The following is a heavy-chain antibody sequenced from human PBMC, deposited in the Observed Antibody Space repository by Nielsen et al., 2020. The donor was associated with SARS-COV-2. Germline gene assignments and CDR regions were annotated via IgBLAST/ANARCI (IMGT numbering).Heavy chain of an antibody. CDR3: ATALTKVAGTPIDY. CDR1: GFTFSSYS. Sequence: GGSLRLSCAASGFTFSSYSMNWVRQAPGKGLEWVSSISSSSSYIYYADSVKGRFTISRDNAKNSLYLQMNSLRAEDTAVYYCATALTKVAGTPIDYWGQGTLVTVSS. V-gene: IGHV3-21*01. J-gene: IGHJ4*02. CDR2: ISSSSSYI. D-gene: IGHD6-19*01.